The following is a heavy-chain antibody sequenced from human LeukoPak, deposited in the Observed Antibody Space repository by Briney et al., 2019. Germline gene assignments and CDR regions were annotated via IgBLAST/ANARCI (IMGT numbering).Heavy chain of an antibody. Sequence: GESLKISCRASGYSFTNYRIAWVRQMPGRGLEWVGIIYPGDSETTYSPSFQGQVTISVDKAINTAYLQWRTLKTSDTAMYYCARLDEDFYYDGSGYNFWGQGTLVTVSS. J-gene: IGHJ4*02. V-gene: IGHV5-51*01. CDR1: GYSFTNYR. CDR2: IYPGDSET. D-gene: IGHD3-22*01. CDR3: ARLDEDFYYDGSGYNF.